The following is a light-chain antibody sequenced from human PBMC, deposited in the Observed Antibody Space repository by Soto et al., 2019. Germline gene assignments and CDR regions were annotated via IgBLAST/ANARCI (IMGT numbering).Light chain of an antibody. CDR1: SSDVGAYNY. Sequence: QSALTQPRSVSGSPGQSVTISCTGSSSDVGAYNYVSWYQQHPGKVPKLMIYDVNKRPSGVPDRFSGSKSGNTASLTISGLQAEDEGDYFCSSDAASSVFGTGTKVTVL. CDR3: SSDAASSV. V-gene: IGLV2-11*01. CDR2: DVN. J-gene: IGLJ1*01.